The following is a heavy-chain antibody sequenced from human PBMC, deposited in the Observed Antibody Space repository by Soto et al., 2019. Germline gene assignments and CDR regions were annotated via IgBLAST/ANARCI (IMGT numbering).Heavy chain of an antibody. CDR2: IYHGGST. V-gene: IGHV4-4*02. CDR3: ARLSFSYGVDV. J-gene: IGHJ6*02. CDR1: GCTISSANR. Sequence: SETLSLTCAVSGCTISSANRCTWVRQPPGKELEWIGEIYHGGSTSYNPSLKSRVTLSLDKSKNHFSLNLTSVTAADTAVYYCARLSFSYGVDVWGQGTTVTVSS.